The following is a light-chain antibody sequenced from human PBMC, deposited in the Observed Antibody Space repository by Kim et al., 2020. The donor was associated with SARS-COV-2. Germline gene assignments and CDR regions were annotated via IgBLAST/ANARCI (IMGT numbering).Light chain of an antibody. Sequence: SPGQTASISCSGDKWGEKYGCWYQQRRGEAPVLVIYQDDKGPSGIPERFSGSNSGSAATLTISGTQGMDEADYFCQAWDSSTFVVFGGGTQLTVL. CDR3: QAWDSSTFVV. CDR1: KWGEKY. V-gene: IGLV3-1*01. CDR2: QDD. J-gene: IGLJ2*01.